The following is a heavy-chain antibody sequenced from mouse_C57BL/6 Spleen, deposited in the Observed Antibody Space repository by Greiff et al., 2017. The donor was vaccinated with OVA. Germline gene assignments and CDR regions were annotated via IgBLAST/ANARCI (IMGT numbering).Heavy chain of an antibody. D-gene: IGHD1-1*01. CDR2: IYPGSGST. Sequence: QVQLQQPGAELVKPGASVKMSCKASGYTFTSYWITWVKQRPGQGLEWIGDIYPGSGSTNYNEKFKSKATLTVDTSSSTAYMQLSSLTSEDSAVYYGARWGITTVVATNYWGQGTTLTVSS. CDR3: ARWGITTVVATNY. J-gene: IGHJ2*01. CDR1: GYTFTSYW. V-gene: IGHV1-55*01.